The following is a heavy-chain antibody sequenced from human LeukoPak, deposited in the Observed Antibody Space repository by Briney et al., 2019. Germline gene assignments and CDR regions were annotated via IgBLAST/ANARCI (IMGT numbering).Heavy chain of an antibody. CDR2: IIPILGIA. Sequence: ASVKVSCKASGGTFSGYAISWVRQAPGQGLEWMGRIIPILGIANYAQKFQGRVTITADKSTSTAYMELSSLRSEDTAVYYCAREVITIFGVVIQRWFDPWGQGTLVTVSS. J-gene: IGHJ5*02. V-gene: IGHV1-69*04. CDR1: GGTFSGYA. D-gene: IGHD3-3*01. CDR3: AREVITIFGVVIQRWFDP.